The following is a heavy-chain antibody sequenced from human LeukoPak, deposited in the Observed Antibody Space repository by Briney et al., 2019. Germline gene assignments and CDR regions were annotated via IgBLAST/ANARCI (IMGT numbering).Heavy chain of an antibody. CDR3: ARSPLMVRGANWFDP. D-gene: IGHD3-10*01. Sequence: SETLSLTCAVSGGSISSGGYSWSWIRQPPGKGLEWIGYIYHSGSTYYNPSLKNRVTISVDRSKNQFSLKLSSVTAADTAVYYCARSPLMVRGANWFDPWGQGTLVTVSS. CDR2: IYHSGST. J-gene: IGHJ5*02. V-gene: IGHV4-30-2*01. CDR1: GGSISSGGYS.